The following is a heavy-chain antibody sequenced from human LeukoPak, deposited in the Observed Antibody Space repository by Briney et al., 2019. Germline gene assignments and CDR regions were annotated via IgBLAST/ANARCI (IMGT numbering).Heavy chain of an antibody. CDR1: GFTFSTYA. CDR3: ARGRNAGGPYYSDY. D-gene: IGHD4-23*01. J-gene: IGHJ4*02. Sequence: GGSLRLSCAASGFTFSTYAINWVRQAPRKGLEWVSSINSAGTSKKYADSLKGRFTISRDNAKNSLFLQLSSLRDEDTAVYYCARGRNAGGPYYSDYWGQGTLVTVSS. V-gene: IGHV3-21*01. CDR2: INSAGTSK.